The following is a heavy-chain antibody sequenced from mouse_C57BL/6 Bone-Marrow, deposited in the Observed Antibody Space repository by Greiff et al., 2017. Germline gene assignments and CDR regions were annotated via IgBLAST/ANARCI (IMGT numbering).Heavy chain of an antibody. D-gene: IGHD2-2*01. Sequence: QVQLQQSGAELVRPGTSVKVSCKASGYAFTNYLIEWVKQRPGQGLEWIGVINPGSGGTNYNEKFKGKATLTADKSSSTAYMQLSSLSSEDSAVYFCATSSWLRGYFYVWGTGTTVTVSS. CDR2: INPGSGGT. J-gene: IGHJ1*03. CDR3: ATSSWLRGYFYV. CDR1: GYAFTNYL. V-gene: IGHV1-54*01.